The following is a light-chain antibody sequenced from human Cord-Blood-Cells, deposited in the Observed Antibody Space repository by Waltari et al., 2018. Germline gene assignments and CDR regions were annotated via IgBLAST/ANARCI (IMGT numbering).Light chain of an antibody. V-gene: IGLV1-44*01. CDR3: AAWDDSLNGHAV. Sequence: QSVLTQPPSASGTPGQRVTIPCSGSSSNIGRNTVNWYQQLPGTAPKLLIYSNNQRPSGVPDRFSGSKSGTSASLAISGLQSEDEADYYCAAWDDSLNGHAVFGGGTQLTVL. CDR2: SNN. J-gene: IGLJ7*01. CDR1: SSNIGRNT.